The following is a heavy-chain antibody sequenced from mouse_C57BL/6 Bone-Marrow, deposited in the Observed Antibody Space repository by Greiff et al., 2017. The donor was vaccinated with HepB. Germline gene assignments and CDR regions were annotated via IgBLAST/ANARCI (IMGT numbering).Heavy chain of an antibody. Sequence: QVQLQQPGAELVMPGGSVKLSCKASGYTFTSYWMHWVKQRPGQGLEWIGEIDPSDSYTNYNQKFKGKSTLTVDKSSSTAYMQLSSLTSEDSAVYYCARFGSRGAYYYAMDYWGQGTSVTVSS. D-gene: IGHD1-1*01. V-gene: IGHV1-69*01. CDR3: ARFGSRGAYYYAMDY. CDR2: IDPSDSYT. CDR1: GYTFTSYW. J-gene: IGHJ4*01.